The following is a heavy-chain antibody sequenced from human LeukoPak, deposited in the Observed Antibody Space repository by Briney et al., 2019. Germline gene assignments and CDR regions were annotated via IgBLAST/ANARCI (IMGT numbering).Heavy chain of an antibody. Sequence: PGGSLRLSCAASGFAFSSYAMHWVRQAPGKGLEWVAVISYDGSNKYYADSVKGRFTISRDNSKNTLYLQMNSLRAEDTAVYYCARDQGDLYSSGWHLRPFDYWGQGTLVTVSS. CDR2: ISYDGSNK. CDR1: GFAFSSYA. D-gene: IGHD6-19*01. J-gene: IGHJ4*02. CDR3: ARDQGDLYSSGWHLRPFDY. V-gene: IGHV3-30-3*01.